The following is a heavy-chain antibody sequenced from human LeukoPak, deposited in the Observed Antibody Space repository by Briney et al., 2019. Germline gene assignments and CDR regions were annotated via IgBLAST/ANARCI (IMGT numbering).Heavy chain of an antibody. V-gene: IGHV3-23*01. J-gene: IGHJ4*02. CDR3: AKGERFGLYYGSGSPPYDY. CDR1: GFTFRTYA. Sequence: GGSLRLSCAVSGFTFRTYAMSWVRQAPGEGLEWVSGVSGSGTSTYYADSVKGRFTISRDNSKNTLYLQMNSLRAEDTAVYYCAKGERFGLYYGSGSPPYDYWGQGTLVTVSS. D-gene: IGHD3-10*01. CDR2: VSGSGTST.